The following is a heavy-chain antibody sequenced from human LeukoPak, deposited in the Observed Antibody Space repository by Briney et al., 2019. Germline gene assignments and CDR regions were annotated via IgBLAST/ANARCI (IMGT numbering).Heavy chain of an antibody. V-gene: IGHV3-49*03. CDR3: AREYEGYCSGGSCFRGTYNWFDP. Sequence: GGSLRLFCTTSGFTFGTHTMHWFRQAPGKGLQWIGFIRSSGTTQYAASVKGRFTISRDDSKNTLYLQMNSLRVEDTAVYYCAREYEGYCSGGSCFRGTYNWFDPWGQGTLVTVSS. CDR1: GFTFGTHT. J-gene: IGHJ5*02. CDR2: IRSSGTT. D-gene: IGHD2-15*01.